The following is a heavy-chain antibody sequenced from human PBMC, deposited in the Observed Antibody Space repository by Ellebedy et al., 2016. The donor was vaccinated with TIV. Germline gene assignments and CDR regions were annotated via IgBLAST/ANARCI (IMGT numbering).Heavy chain of an antibody. D-gene: IGHD4-23*01. J-gene: IGHJ4*02. CDR1: GFTFSNAW. CDR2: IKSKTDGGTT. Sequence: GESLKISCAASGFTFSNAWMSWVRQAPGKGLEWVGRIKSKTDGGTTDYAAPVKGRFTISRDDSKNTLYLQMNSLKTEDAAVYYCIGGLDYWGQGTLVTVSS. CDR3: IGGLDY. V-gene: IGHV3-15*01.